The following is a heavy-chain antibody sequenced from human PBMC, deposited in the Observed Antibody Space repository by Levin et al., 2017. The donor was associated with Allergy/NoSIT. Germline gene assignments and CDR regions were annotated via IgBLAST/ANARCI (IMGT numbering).Heavy chain of an antibody. V-gene: IGHV3-74*03. D-gene: IGHD1-26*01. CDR2: INTDGSSK. CDR3: AREVSGSYDY. J-gene: IGHJ4*02. CDR1: GFTFSNYW. Sequence: PGGSLRLSCAASGFTFSNYWMHWVRQAPGKGLVWVSRINTDGSSKTYADSVRGRFTISRDNAKNTLYVQMNSLRAEDTALYYCAREVSGSYDYWGQGTLVTVSS.